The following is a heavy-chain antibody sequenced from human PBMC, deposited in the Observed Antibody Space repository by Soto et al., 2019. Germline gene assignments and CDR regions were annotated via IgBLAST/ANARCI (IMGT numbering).Heavy chain of an antibody. D-gene: IGHD6-19*01. Sequence: EVQLVESGGGLVQPGGSLRLSCAASGFTFSSYEMNWVRQAPGKGLEWVSYISSSGSTIYYADSVKGRFTISRDNAKKSLYLQTNSLRAEDTAVYYCARGQYSSGGGYFDYWGQETLVTVSS. V-gene: IGHV3-48*03. CDR2: ISSSGSTI. J-gene: IGHJ4*02. CDR1: GFTFSSYE. CDR3: ARGQYSSGGGYFDY.